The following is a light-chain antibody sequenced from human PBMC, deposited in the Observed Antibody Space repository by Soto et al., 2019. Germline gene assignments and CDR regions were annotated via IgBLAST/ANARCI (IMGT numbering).Light chain of an antibody. J-gene: IGKJ5*01. CDR2: DAS. CDR3: QQRGDWPPIT. CDR1: QSVSSY. Sequence: EIVLTQSPATLSLSPGERATLSFMASQSVSSYLAWYQQKPGQAPRLLIYDASNRAIGIPARFSGSGSGTDFALTISSLEPEDFAVYYCQQRGDWPPITFGQGTRLEI. V-gene: IGKV3-11*01.